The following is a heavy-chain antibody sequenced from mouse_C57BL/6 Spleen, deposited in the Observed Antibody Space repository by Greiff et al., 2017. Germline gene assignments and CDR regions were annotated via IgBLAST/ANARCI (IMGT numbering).Heavy chain of an antibody. V-gene: IGHV1-63*01. J-gene: IGHJ1*03. CDR3: ARRNDSPLYFDG. D-gene: IGHD2-3*01. CDR2: IYPGGGYT. CDR1: GYTFTNYW. Sequence: VQLQQSGAELVRPGSSVKLSCKASGYTFTNYWLGWAKQRPGHGLAWIGDIYPGGGYTKYNEKFKGMATLTADKYASTAYMQFSSLTAEDSAIYCCARRNDSPLYFDGWGTGTTVTVSS.